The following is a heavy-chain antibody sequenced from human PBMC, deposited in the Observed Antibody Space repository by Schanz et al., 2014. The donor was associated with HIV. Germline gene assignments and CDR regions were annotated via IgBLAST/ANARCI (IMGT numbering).Heavy chain of an antibody. CDR3: VKDFTPWKGGFDY. CDR1: GFRFNDFA. J-gene: IGHJ4*02. Sequence: EVQIVESGGGVVQPGRSLRLSCAASGFRFNDFAVHWVRQTPEKGLEWVAGISWNNKVMGYVDSVKGRFSISRDTAKNTLYLQMNDLRPEDTAFYYCVKDFTPWKGGFDYWGQGTLVIVSS. CDR2: ISWNNKVM. D-gene: IGHD1-1*01. V-gene: IGHV3-9*01.